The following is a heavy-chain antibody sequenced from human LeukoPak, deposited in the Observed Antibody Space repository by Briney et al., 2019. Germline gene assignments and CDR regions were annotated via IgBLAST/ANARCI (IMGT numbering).Heavy chain of an antibody. CDR3: GRDSRYSIDS. V-gene: IGHV3-74*01. J-gene: IGHJ4*02. CDR2: IVSDGSTT. D-gene: IGHD1-14*01. CDR1: GYTFSTYW. Sequence: GGSLRLSCAASGYTFSTYWMHWVRQAPGKGLVWVSRIVSDGSTTTYADSVKGRFTISRDNAKNTLYLQMNSLRAEDTAVYYWGRDSRYSIDSWGQGSLVTVSS.